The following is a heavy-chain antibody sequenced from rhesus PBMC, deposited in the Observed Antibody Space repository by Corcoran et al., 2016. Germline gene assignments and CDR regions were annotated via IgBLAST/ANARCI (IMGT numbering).Heavy chain of an antibody. Sequence: EVQLVESGGGLAKPGGSLRLSCAASGFTFSSYWMNWVRQAPGKGLEWVSAINSGGGSTYYADSVKGRFTISRDNSKNTLSLQMNSLRAEYTAVYDCAKGGIQRVQPVDYWGQGVLVTVSS. CDR1: GFTFSSYW. J-gene: IGHJ4*01. D-gene: IGHD5-42*01. V-gene: IGHV3S25*01. CDR2: INSGGGST. CDR3: AKGGIQRVQPVDY.